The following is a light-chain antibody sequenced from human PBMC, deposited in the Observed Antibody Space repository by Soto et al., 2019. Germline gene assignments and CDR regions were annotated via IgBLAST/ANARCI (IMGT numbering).Light chain of an antibody. J-gene: IGKJ2*01. CDR2: VAS. Sequence: DIQMTQSLSSLSASVGDTVTITCRASQSISNSLSWYQQKPGKAPKFLIYVASTLQRGVPSRFSGSGSGTDLTLTLSSLQPEDVATYYCQQTFSPPYTFGQGTKLEIK. CDR1: QSISNS. V-gene: IGKV1-39*01. CDR3: QQTFSPPYT.